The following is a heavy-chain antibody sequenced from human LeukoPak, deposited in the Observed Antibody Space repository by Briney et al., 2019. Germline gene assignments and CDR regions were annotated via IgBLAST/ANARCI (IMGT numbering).Heavy chain of an antibody. CDR1: GFTFSSYS. CDR2: ISSSSSTI. D-gene: IGHD5-18*01. J-gene: IGHJ6*03. Sequence: GGSLRLSCAASGFTFSSYSMNWVRQAPGKGLEWVSYISSSSSTIYYADSVKGRFTISRDNAKNSLFLQMNSLRAEDTAVYYCARVLYSYLHYMDVWGKGTTVTVSS. CDR3: ARVLYSYLHYMDV. V-gene: IGHV3-48*04.